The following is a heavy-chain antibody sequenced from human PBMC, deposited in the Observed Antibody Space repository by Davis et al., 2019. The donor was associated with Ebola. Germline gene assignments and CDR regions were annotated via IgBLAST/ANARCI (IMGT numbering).Heavy chain of an antibody. CDR2: IWYDGSNK. Sequence: GESLKISCAASGFTFSSYWMSWVRQAPGKGLEWVAVIWYDGSNKYYADSVKGRFTISRDNSKNTLYLQMNSLRAEDTAVYYCAKSDSIPVVWGQGTLVTVSS. D-gene: IGHD2-8*02. CDR3: AKSDSIPVV. CDR1: GFTFSSYW. V-gene: IGHV3-30*02. J-gene: IGHJ4*02.